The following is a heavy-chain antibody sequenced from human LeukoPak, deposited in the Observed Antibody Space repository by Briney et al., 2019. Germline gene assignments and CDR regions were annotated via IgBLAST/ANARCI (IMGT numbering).Heavy chain of an antibody. V-gene: IGHV4-59*01. J-gene: IGHJ3*02. CDR1: GGSLSSYY. CDR3: ARGIAAAGRDAFDI. D-gene: IGHD6-13*01. Sequence: SETLSLTCTVSGGSLSSYYWSWIRQPPGPGLEWIGYIYYSGSTNYNPSLKSRVTISVDTSKNQFSLKLSSVTAADTAVYYCARGIAAAGRDAFDIWGQGTMVTVSS. CDR2: IYYSGST.